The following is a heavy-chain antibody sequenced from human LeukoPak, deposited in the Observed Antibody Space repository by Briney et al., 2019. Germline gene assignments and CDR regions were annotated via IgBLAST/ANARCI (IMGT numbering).Heavy chain of an antibody. CDR1: GGSISSGDYY. J-gene: IGHJ4*02. D-gene: IGHD2-15*01. Sequence: SETLSLTCTVSGGSISSGDYYWSWIRQHPGKGLEWIGYIHYSGSTYYNPSLKSRVTISVDTSKKQFSLKLSSVTATDTAVYYCARVGVAAKSSRYFDYWGQGTLVTVSS. CDR2: IHYSGST. V-gene: IGHV4-31*03. CDR3: ARVGVAAKSSRYFDY.